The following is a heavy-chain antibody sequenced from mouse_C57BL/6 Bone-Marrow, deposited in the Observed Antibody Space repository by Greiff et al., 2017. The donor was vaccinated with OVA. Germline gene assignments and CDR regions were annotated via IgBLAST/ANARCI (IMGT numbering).Heavy chain of an antibody. Sequence: TDYNAAFMSRLSITKDNSKIQVFFKMNSLQADDTAIYYCAKRRGNYYAMDYWGQGTSVTVSS. CDR3: AKRRGNYYAMDY. CDR2: T. J-gene: IGHJ4*01. V-gene: IGHV2-5*01.